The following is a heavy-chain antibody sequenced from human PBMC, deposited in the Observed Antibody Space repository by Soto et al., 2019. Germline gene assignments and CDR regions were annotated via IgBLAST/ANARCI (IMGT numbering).Heavy chain of an antibody. J-gene: IGHJ4*02. CDR3: ARGVSYCGGDCYNMDY. CDR2: IYYSGST. V-gene: IGHV4-30-4*01. CDR1: GGSISSGDYY. Sequence: QVQLQESGPGLVKPSQTLSLTCTVSGGSISSGDYYWSWIRQPPGKGLEWIGYIYYSGSTYYNPSLKSRVTISVDTSKNQFSLKLSSVTAADTAVYYCARGVSYCGGDCYNMDYWGQGTLVTVSS. D-gene: IGHD2-21*02.